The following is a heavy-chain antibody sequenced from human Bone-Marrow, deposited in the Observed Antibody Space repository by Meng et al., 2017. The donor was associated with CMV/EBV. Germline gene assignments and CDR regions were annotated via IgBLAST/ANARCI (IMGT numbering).Heavy chain of an antibody. J-gene: IGHJ6*02. Sequence: SLKISCAASGFTFDDYAMHWVRQAPGKGLEWVSGISWNSGSIGYADSVKGRFTISRDNAKNSLYLQMNSLRAEDTAVYYCARDYGMDVWGQGTTVTVSS. CDR2: ISWNSGSI. CDR3: ARDYGMDV. CDR1: GFTFDDYA. V-gene: IGHV3-9*01.